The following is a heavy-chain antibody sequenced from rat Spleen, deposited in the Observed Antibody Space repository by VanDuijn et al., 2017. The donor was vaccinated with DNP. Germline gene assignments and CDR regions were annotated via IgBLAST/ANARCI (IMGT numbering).Heavy chain of an antibody. CDR3: ARGAMDA. V-gene: IGHV4-2*01. Sequence: EVKLVESGGGLVQPGRSLKLSCAASGFNFNDDWMGWVRQAPGKGLEWIGEINKDSSIINYIPSLKDKFTISRDNVQNILDLQMNKLGSEDTATYYCARGAMDAWGQGTSVTVSS. CDR2: INKDSSII. D-gene: IGHD5-1*01. CDR1: GFNFNDDW. J-gene: IGHJ4*01.